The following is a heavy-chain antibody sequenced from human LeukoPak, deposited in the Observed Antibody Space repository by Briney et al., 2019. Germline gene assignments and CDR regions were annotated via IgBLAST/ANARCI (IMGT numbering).Heavy chain of an antibody. CDR1: AFTFSSYG. CDR2: ISYDGSNI. J-gene: IGHJ4*02. Sequence: GGSLRLSCAASAFTFSSYGMHWVRQAPGKGLEWVALISYDGSNIYYADSVKGRFTISRDNSKNTLYLQINSLRAEDTAVYYCARDLITMTSPYFDYWGQGTLVTASS. CDR3: ARDLITMTSPYFDY. D-gene: IGHD3-3*01. V-gene: IGHV3-30*03.